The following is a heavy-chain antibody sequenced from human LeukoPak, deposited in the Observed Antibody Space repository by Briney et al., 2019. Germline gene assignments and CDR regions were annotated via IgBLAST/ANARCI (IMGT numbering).Heavy chain of an antibody. D-gene: IGHD2-21*02. CDR2: IFYSGTT. V-gene: IGHV4-59*08. CDR1: GGSVSGYY. J-gene: IGHJ4*02. Sequence: SETLSLTCTVSGGSVSGYYWSWIRQPPGKGLEWVGYIFYSGTTLYSPSLKSRVTMSVATSKNQFSLKLSSVTAADTAVYYCARHDVVPVIRRGFDFWGEGTLVTVSS. CDR3: ARHDVVPVIRRGFDF.